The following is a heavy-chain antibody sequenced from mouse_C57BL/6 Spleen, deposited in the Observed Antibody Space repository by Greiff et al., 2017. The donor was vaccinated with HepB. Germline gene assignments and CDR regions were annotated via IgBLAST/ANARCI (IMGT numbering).Heavy chain of an antibody. CDR2: INPSSGYT. CDR3: ARGANPFAY. J-gene: IGHJ3*01. Sequence: VQLQQSGAELAKPGASVKLSCKASGYTFTSYWMHWVKQRPGQGLEWIGYINPSSGYTKYNQKFKDKATLTADISSSTAYMQLSSLTYEDSAVYYCARGANPFAYWGQGTLVTVSA. D-gene: IGHD3-1*01. CDR1: GYTFTSYW. V-gene: IGHV1-7*01.